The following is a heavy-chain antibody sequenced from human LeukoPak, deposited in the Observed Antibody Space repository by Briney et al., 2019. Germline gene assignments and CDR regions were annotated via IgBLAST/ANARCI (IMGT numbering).Heavy chain of an antibody. CDR2: INPHRGGT. D-gene: IGHD2-21*02. CDR1: GVTFTGYY. Sequence: ASVTVSCKASGVTFTGYYIHWVRQAPGQGLEWMGYINPHRGGTNSPQKFQGRVTMTTETSKRSAYMERSRLISDDTAMYYCVREGNELLSKNFDYWGQGTLVTVSS. CDR3: VREGNELLSKNFDY. V-gene: IGHV1-2*02. J-gene: IGHJ4*02.